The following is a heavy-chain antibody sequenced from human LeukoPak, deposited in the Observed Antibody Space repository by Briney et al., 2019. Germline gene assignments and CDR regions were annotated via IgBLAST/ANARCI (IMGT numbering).Heavy chain of an antibody. CDR3: AVGSYYFYY. V-gene: IGHV3-23*01. CDR1: GFTFTTYA. J-gene: IGHJ4*02. CDR2: ISGSSPST. Sequence: GGSLRLSCAASGFTFTTYAMKWVRQAPGKGLEWVSGISGSSPSTYYADSVKGRFTISRDNSKNTLYVQMNSLRAEDTAVYYCAVGSYYFYYWGQGTLVTVSS. D-gene: IGHD3-10*01.